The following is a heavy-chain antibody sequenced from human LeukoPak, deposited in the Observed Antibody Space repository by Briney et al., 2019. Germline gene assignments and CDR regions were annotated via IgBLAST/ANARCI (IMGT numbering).Heavy chain of an antibody. CDR2: ISYDGSNK. D-gene: IGHD6-13*01. CDR1: GFTFSSSG. J-gene: IGHJ4*02. CDR3: AKDRWVKAAAGSPFDY. Sequence: GGSLRLSCAASGFTFSSSGMHWVRQAPGKGLEWVAVISYDGSNKYYADSVKGRFTISRDNPKNTLYLQMNSLRAEDTAVYYCAKDRWVKAAAGSPFDYWGQGTLVTVSS. V-gene: IGHV3-30*18.